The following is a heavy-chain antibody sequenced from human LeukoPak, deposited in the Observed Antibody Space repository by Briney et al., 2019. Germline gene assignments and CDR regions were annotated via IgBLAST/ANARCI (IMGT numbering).Heavy chain of an antibody. CDR2: IYYSGST. CDR1: GGSISSYY. V-gene: IGHV4-59*01. J-gene: IGHJ6*02. D-gene: IGHD3-10*01. Sequence: SETLSLTCTVSGGSISSYYWSWIRQPPGKGLEWIGYIYYSGSTNYNPSLKSRVTVSVGTSKNQFSLKLSSVTAADTAVYYCARDRGSYGMDVWGQGTTVTVSS. CDR3: ARDRGSYGMDV.